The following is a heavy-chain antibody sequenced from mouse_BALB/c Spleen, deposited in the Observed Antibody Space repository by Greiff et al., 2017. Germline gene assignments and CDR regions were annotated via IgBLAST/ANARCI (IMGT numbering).Heavy chain of an antibody. J-gene: IGHJ4*01. Sequence: QVQLQQSGPGLVAPSQSLSITCTVSGFSLTGYGVNWVRQPPGKGLEWLGMIWGDGSTDYNSALKSRLSISKDNSKSQVFLQMNSLQTDDTARYYCARDYGSTLYAMDYWGQGTSVTVSS. D-gene: IGHD1-1*01. CDR3: ARDYGSTLYAMDY. V-gene: IGHV2-6-7*01. CDR2: IWGDGST. CDR1: GFSLTGYG.